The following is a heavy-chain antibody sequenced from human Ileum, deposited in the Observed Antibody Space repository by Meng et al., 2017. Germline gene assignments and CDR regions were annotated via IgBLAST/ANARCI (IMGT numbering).Heavy chain of an antibody. J-gene: IGHJ4*01. Sequence: QVQFVQSRAELMKPGASVTISCKASGFTFSNYAIYWVRQAPGQSLEWLGWIHAGSGDTKFSQTFQGRLTFDRDTSADTVYMELSSLTSGDRAVYYCGRGRASFYFDFLGQGTLVTVSS. CDR3: GRGRASFYFDF. CDR2: IHAGSGDT. CDR1: GFTFSNYA. D-gene: IGHD6-6*01. V-gene: IGHV1-3*01.